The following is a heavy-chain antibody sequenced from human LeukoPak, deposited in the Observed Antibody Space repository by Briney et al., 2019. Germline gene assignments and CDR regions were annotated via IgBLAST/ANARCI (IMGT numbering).Heavy chain of an antibody. CDR1: GGSFSGYY. J-gene: IGHJ4*02. D-gene: IGHD1-26*01. V-gene: IGHV4-34*01. CDR2: INHSGST. Sequence: SETLSLTCAVYGGSFSGYYWSWIRQPPGKGLEWIGEINHSGSTNYNPSLKSRVTISVDTSKNQFSLKLSSVTAADTAVYYCARGRVVTSGSYVYWGQGTVVTVSS. CDR3: ARGRVVTSGSYVY.